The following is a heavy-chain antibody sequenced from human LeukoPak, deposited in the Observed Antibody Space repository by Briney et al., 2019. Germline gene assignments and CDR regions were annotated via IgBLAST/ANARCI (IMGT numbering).Heavy chain of an antibody. V-gene: IGHV3-48*03. D-gene: IGHD2-15*01. Sequence: AGSLSLSCAAAGFTFSSFEMKWVRQAQGQGLEWVSYIIISGTYIYYADSVKVRFTISIDNAKNSLYLQMNSLRAEDTAVYYCARGRGYCCYPFYFDYWGQGTLVTVSS. CDR3: ARGRGYCCYPFYFDY. CDR2: IIISGTYI. CDR1: GFTFSSFE. J-gene: IGHJ4*02.